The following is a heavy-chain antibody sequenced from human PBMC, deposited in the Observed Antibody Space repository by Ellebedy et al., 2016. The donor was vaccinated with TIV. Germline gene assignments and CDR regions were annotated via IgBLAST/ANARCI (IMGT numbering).Heavy chain of an antibody. CDR2: IPHAGRNE. CDR1: GFSFSGYS. J-gene: IGHJ4*02. D-gene: IGHD6-19*01. V-gene: IGHV3-30*02. Sequence: GGSLRLXCAASGFSFSGYSFHWARQAPGKGLEWVAFIPHAGRNEYYADSVKGRFTISRDNSRSTVYLQMNSLRPEDTAVYYCAGPMVGVAGEIDYWGQGTLVTVSS. CDR3: AGPMVGVAGEIDY.